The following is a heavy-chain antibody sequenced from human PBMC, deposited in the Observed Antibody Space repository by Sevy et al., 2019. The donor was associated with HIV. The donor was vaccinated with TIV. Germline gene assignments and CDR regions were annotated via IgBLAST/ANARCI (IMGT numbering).Heavy chain of an antibody. CDR2: ISGSGGST. CDR3: AKESAYYDSSGYYTDGGYFDY. Sequence: GGSLRLSCAASGFTFSSYAMSWVRQAPGKGLEWVSAISGSGGSTYYADSVKDRFTTSRDNSKNTLYLQMNSLRAEDTAVYYCAKESAYYDSSGYYTDGGYFDYWGQGTLVTVSS. J-gene: IGHJ4*02. CDR1: GFTFSSYA. V-gene: IGHV3-23*01. D-gene: IGHD3-22*01.